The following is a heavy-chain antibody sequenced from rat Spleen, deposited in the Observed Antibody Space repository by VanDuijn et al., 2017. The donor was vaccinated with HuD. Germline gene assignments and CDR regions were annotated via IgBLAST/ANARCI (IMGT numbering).Heavy chain of an antibody. CDR3: ARYTATISFDY. CDR2: ISYSGSP. D-gene: IGHD1-10*01. CDR1: NYSITSAY. Sequence: EVQLQESGPGLVKPSQSLSLPCSVTNYSITSAYWGWIRKFQGSKMEWIGHISYSGSPNYSPSLKGRISISRDTSKNQFFLQLDSVTTEDTATYFCARYTATISFDYWGQGVMVTVSS. V-gene: IGHV3-1*01. J-gene: IGHJ2*01.